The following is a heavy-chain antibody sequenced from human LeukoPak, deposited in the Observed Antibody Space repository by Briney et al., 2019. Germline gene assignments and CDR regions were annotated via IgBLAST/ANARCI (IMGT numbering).Heavy chain of an antibody. CDR1: GFTFSDYY. V-gene: IGHV3-11*05. Sequence: PGGSLRLSCAASGFTFSDYYMGWIRQAPGKGLEWVSYISSSSSYTNYADSVKGRFTISRDNAKNSLYLQMNSLRAEDTAVYYCARDYSTYYDVLTGSSGWFDPWGQGTLVTVSS. D-gene: IGHD3-9*01. CDR3: ARDYSTYYDVLTGSSGWFDP. J-gene: IGHJ5*02. CDR2: ISSSSSYT.